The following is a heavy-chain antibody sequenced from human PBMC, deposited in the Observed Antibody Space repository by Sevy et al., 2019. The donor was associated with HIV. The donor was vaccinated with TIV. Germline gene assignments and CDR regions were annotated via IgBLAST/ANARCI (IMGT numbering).Heavy chain of an antibody. J-gene: IGHJ6*02. CDR3: ARGGVVAATHSYYYYGMDV. V-gene: IGHV1-69*13. CDR1: GGTFSSYA. Sequence: ASVKVSCKASGGTFSSYAISLVRQAPGQGLEWMGGIIPIFGTANYAQKFQGRVTITADESTSTAYMELSSLRSEDTAVYCCARGGVVAATHSYYYYGMDVWGQGTTVTVSS. D-gene: IGHD2-15*01. CDR2: IIPIFGTA.